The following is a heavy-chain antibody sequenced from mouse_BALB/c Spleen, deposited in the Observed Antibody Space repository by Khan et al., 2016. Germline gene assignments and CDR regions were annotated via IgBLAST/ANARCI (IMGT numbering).Heavy chain of an antibody. Sequence: QVQLQQPGAELARPGASVKMSCKASGYTFTSYTMHWVKQRPGQGLEWIGYINPSSGYTNYNQKFKDKATLTADKSSSTAYMQLSSLTSEDSAVYYCARWGYYYGSSYYAMDYWGQGTSVTVSS. CDR3: ARWGYYYGSSYYAMDY. CDR2: INPSSGYT. V-gene: IGHV1-4*01. CDR1: GYTFTSYT. D-gene: IGHD1-1*01. J-gene: IGHJ4*01.